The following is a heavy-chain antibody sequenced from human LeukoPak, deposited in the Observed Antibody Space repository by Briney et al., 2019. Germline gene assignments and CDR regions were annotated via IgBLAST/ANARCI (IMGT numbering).Heavy chain of an antibody. CDR3: ARDVIAVAGIGNY. CDR1: GFTVSSNY. J-gene: IGHJ4*02. CDR2: IKQDGSEK. D-gene: IGHD6-19*01. Sequence: GGSLRLSCAASGFTVSSNYMSWVRQAPGKGLEWVANIKQDGSEKYYVDSVKGRFTISRDNAKNSLYLQMNSLRAEDTAVYYCARDVIAVAGIGNYWGQGTLVTVSS. V-gene: IGHV3-7*05.